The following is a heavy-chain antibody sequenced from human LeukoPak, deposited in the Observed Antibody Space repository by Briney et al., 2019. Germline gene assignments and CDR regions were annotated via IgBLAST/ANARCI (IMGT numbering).Heavy chain of an antibody. CDR1: GGSISSGSYY. CDR2: IYTSGST. D-gene: IGHD5-18*01. Sequence: SQTLSLTCTVSGGSISSGSYYWSWIRQPAGKGLEWIGRIYTSGSTNYNPSLKSRVTISVDTFKNQFSLKLSSVTAADTAVYYCARDRGYSDYMDVWGKGTTVTVSS. V-gene: IGHV4-61*02. J-gene: IGHJ6*03. CDR3: ARDRGYSDYMDV.